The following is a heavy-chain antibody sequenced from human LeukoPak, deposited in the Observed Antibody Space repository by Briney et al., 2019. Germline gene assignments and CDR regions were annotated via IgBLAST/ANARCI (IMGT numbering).Heavy chain of an antibody. J-gene: IGHJ5*02. CDR1: GGSISSGSYY. D-gene: IGHD2-2*01. Sequence: SETLSLTCTVPGGSISSGSYYWSWIRQPAGKGLEWIGRIYTSGSTNYNASLKSRVTISVDTSKNQFSLKLSSVTAADTAVYYCARAHYRYCSSTSCYDNWFDPWGQGTLVTVSS. V-gene: IGHV4-61*02. CDR2: IYTSGST. CDR3: ARAHYRYCSSTSCYDNWFDP.